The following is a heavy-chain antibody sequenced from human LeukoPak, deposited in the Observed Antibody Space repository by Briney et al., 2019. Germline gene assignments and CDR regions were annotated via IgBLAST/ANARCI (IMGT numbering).Heavy chain of an antibody. J-gene: IGHJ4*02. Sequence: SETLSLTCTVSGGSISSSSYYWGWIRQPPGKGLEWIGSIYYSGSTYYNPSLKSRVTISVDTSKNQFSLKLSSVTAADTAVYYCARDLGSGTDDYWGQGTLVTVSS. CDR1: GGSISSSSYY. CDR2: IYYSGST. V-gene: IGHV4-39*02. CDR3: ARDLGSGTDDY.